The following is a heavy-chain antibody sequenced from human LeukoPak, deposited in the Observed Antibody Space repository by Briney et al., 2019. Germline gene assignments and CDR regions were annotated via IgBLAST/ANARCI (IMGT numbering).Heavy chain of an antibody. Sequence: GGSLRLSCAASGFTFTNYWMSWVRQAPGRGLEWVASIKQDASDKYYVDSVKGRFTISRDNAKNSLFLQMISLRAEDTALYYCVRDPVDYWGQGILVTVSS. J-gene: IGHJ4*02. V-gene: IGHV3-7*01. CDR2: IKQDASDK. CDR3: VRDPVDY. CDR1: GFTFTNYW.